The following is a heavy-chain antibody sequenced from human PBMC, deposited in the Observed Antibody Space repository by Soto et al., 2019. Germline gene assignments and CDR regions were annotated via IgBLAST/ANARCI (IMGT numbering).Heavy chain of an antibody. D-gene: IGHD6-19*01. CDR3: ARFWGQWSEWFDP. CDR1: GFTFSSYG. V-gene: IGHV3-33*01. CDR2: IWYDGSNK. Sequence: HPGGSLRLSCAASGFTFSSYGMHWVRQAPGKGLEWVAVIWYDGSNKYYADSVKGRFTISRDNSKNTLYLQMNSLRAEDTAVYYCARFWGQWSEWFDPWGQGTLVTVSS. J-gene: IGHJ5*02.